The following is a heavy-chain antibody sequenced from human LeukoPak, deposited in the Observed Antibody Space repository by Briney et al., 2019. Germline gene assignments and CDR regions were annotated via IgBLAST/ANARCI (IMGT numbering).Heavy chain of an antibody. V-gene: IGHV4-30-2*01. CDR1: GGSISSGGYS. Sequence: SETLSLTCAVSGGSISSGGYSWSWIRQPPGKGLEWIGYIYHSGSTYYNPSLKSRVTISVDRSKNQFSLKLSSVTAADTAVYYCARAGEYSSSWYGIFDYWGQGTLVTVSS. CDR2: IYHSGST. D-gene: IGHD6-13*01. CDR3: ARAGEYSSSWYGIFDY. J-gene: IGHJ4*02.